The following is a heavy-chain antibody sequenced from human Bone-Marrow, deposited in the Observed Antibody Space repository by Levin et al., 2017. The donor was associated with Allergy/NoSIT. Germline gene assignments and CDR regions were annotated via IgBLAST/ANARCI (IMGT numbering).Heavy chain of an antibody. V-gene: IGHV3-23*01. D-gene: IGHD3-10*01. J-gene: IGHJ4*02. Sequence: GGSLRLSCAASGFTFSLYAMIWVRQAPGKGLEWVSSVSGTGADTYYADSVKGRFTVSRDNSKNTQYLQMNSLRAEDTAVYYCAKDPYGSGSDGFDYWGQGTLVTVSS. CDR2: VSGTGADT. CDR3: AKDPYGSGSDGFDY. CDR1: GFTFSLYA.